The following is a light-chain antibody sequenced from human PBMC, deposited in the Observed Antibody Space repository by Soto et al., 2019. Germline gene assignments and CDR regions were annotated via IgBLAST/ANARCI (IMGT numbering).Light chain of an antibody. CDR2: KNN. CDR3: ATWDDRLSVLYV. Sequence: QSVLTQPPSASGTPGQRVTVSCSVSSSNIGSNYVYWYQQLPGTAPKLLIYKNNQRPSGVPDRFSGSKSGTSASLAISGLRSEDEADYYCATWDDRLSVLYVFGTGTKVTVL. CDR1: SSNIGSNY. J-gene: IGLJ1*01. V-gene: IGLV1-47*01.